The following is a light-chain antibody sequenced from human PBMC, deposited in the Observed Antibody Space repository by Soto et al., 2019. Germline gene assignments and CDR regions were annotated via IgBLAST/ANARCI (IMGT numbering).Light chain of an antibody. Sequence: EIVLTQSPGTLSLSPGERATLSCRASQSVSSSYLAWYQQKPGQAPRLLIYDASTRATDIPARFSGSGSGTEFTLTIRSLQSEDFALYYCQQYNTWPRTFGQGTKVDIK. J-gene: IGKJ1*01. CDR2: DAS. V-gene: IGKV3-15*01. CDR3: QQYNTWPRT. CDR1: QSVSSSY.